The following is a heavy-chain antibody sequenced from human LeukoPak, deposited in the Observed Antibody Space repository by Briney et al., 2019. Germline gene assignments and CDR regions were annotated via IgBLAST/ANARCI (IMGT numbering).Heavy chain of an antibody. CDR1: GFTFSSYA. CDR2: ISGSGGST. CDR3: AKDTKSNYHGSGDYAFDI. V-gene: IGHV3-23*01. Sequence: PGGSLRLSCAATGFTFSSYAMSWVRQAPGKGLEWVSAISGSGGSTYYADSVKGRFTISRDNSKNTLYLQMNSLRAEDTAVYYCAKDTKSNYHGSGDYAFDIWGQGTMVTVSS. D-gene: IGHD3-10*01. J-gene: IGHJ3*02.